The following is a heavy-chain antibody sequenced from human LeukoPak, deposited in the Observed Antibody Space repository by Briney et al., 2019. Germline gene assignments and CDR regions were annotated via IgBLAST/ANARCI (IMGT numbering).Heavy chain of an antibody. J-gene: IGHJ3*02. CDR2: IYPGDSDT. Sequence: GESLKISCKGSGYGFTSYWIGWVRQMPGKGLEWMGIIYPGDSDTRYSPSFQGQVTISADKSISTAYLQWSSLKASDTAMYYCARHQADYDFWSGYYGRAFDIWGQGTMVTVSS. V-gene: IGHV5-51*01. D-gene: IGHD3-3*01. CDR1: GYGFTSYW. CDR3: ARHQADYDFWSGYYGRAFDI.